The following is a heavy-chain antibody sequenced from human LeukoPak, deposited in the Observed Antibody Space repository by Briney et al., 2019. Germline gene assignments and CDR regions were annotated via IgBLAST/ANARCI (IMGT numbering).Heavy chain of an antibody. CDR3: TRLRGPVWATDYYFDY. CDR2: IKPDSGAT. Sequence: ASVKVSCKASGYNFADYYVHWVRQAPGEGLEWMGWIKPDSGATGYAQKFQGRVTMTRDTSITTAYIELGRLKSDDTAVYYCTRLRGPVWATDYYFDYWGQGTLVTVSS. CDR1: GYNFADYY. V-gene: IGHV1-2*02. D-gene: IGHD5-12*01. J-gene: IGHJ4*02.